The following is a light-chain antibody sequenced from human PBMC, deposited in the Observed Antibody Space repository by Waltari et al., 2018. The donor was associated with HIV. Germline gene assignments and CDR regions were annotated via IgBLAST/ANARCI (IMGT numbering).Light chain of an antibody. V-gene: IGLV1-51*01. Sequence: QFLLTQSPSVSAAPGQKVTILCSGSTSNIGKSHVSWYQVIPGTVPKLLIYDSDERPSGIPDRCSASKSDKTASLTISGLQADDEADYYCCSYAGRYSWVFGGGTKLTVL. J-gene: IGLJ3*02. CDR3: CSYAGRYSWV. CDR2: DSD. CDR1: TSNIGKSH.